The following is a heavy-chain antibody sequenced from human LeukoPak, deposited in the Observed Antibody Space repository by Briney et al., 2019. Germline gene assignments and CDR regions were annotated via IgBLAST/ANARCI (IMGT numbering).Heavy chain of an antibody. CDR2: ISSDGNNK. V-gene: IGHV3-30*04. CDR1: GFTFSSYV. Sequence: GSLRLSCAASGFTFSSYVMFWVCQAPGKGLEWVAAISSDGNNKYYADSVKGRFTISRDNSKNTLDVQMNSLRGEDTAVYYCARETQRSSGSAGFFDYWGQGALVTVSS. CDR3: ARETQRSSGSAGFFDY. J-gene: IGHJ4*02. D-gene: IGHD6-25*01.